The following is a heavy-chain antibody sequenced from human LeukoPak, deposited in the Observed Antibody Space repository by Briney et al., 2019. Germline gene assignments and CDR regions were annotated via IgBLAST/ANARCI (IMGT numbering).Heavy chain of an antibody. Sequence: GGSLRLSCAASGFTFTSYSMNWVRQAPGKGLEWVSPISGGGGSTYNADSVKGRFTISRDNSKNTLYLQVNSLRAEDTAVYYCAKGGKWDVTPFDYWGQGTLVTVSS. CDR3: AKGGKWDVTPFDY. CDR2: ISGGGGST. J-gene: IGHJ4*02. CDR1: GFTFTSYS. D-gene: IGHD1-26*01. V-gene: IGHV3-23*01.